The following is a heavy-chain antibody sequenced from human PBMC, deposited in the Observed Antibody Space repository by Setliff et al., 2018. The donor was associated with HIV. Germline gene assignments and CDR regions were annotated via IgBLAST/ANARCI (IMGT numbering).Heavy chain of an antibody. V-gene: IGHV3-21*06. D-gene: IGHD2-21*02. CDR1: GFTFSSHN. J-gene: IGHJ6*03. Sequence: LRLSCAASGFTFSSHNMNWVRQVPGKGLEWVSSISPSGAYIYYADSMKGRFTISRDNAKNSLYLQMNSLTVEDTAVYYCARGDTTPIYPNYMDVWGKGTTVTSP. CDR2: ISPSGAYI. CDR3: ARGDTTPIYPNYMDV.